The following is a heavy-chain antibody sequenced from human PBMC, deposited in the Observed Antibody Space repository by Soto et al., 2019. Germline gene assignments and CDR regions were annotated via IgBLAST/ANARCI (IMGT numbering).Heavy chain of an antibody. CDR3: ARLQLVQKVIDY. CDR1: GDSISTYY. D-gene: IGHD1-1*01. J-gene: IGHJ4*02. V-gene: IGHV4-59*01. Sequence: PSETLSLTCTLSGDSISTYYWSWVRQPPGKGLQWIGYIFYSGGTAYNPSLKSRVTISLDMSKKQISLKLSSVTTADPATYFCARLQLVQKVIDYWGQGTLVTVSS. CDR2: IFYSGGT.